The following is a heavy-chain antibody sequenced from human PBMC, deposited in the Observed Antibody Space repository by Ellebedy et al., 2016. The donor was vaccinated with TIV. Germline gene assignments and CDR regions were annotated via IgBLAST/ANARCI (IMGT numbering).Heavy chain of an antibody. CDR1: GYSFIGYG. Sequence: ASVKVSCKAFGYSFIGYGISWLRQAPGQGLEWIGALLPMFGTATSAQKFQGRVTITADESMTTAYMDLSSLRSEDTAVYYCARVRWATVARGVPFHYGMDVWGQGTTVTVTS. CDR3: ARVRWATVARGVPFHYGMDV. V-gene: IGHV1-69*13. D-gene: IGHD3-10*01. CDR2: LLPMFGTA. J-gene: IGHJ6*02.